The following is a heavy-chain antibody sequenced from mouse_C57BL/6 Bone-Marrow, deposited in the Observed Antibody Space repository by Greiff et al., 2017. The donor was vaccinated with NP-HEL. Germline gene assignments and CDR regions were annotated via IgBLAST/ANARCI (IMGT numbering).Heavy chain of an antibody. D-gene: IGHD1-1*01. V-gene: IGHV5-16*01. J-gene: IGHJ1*03. CDR3: AREYYGSSYEWYFDV. CDR2: INYDGSST. Sequence: EVKLMESEGGLVQPGSSMKLSCTASGFTFSDYYMAWVRQVPEKGLEWVANINYDGSSTYYLDSLKSRFIISRDNAKNILYLQMSSLKSEDTATYYCAREYYGSSYEWYFDVWGTGTTVTVSS. CDR1: GFTFSDYY.